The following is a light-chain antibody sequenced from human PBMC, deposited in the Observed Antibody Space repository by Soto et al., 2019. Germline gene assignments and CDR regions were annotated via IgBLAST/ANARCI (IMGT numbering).Light chain of an antibody. V-gene: IGLV2-14*01. Sequence: QSVLTQPASVSGSPGQSITISCAGTSSDVGGYNYVSWYQQHPGKAPKLMIYDVSNRPSGVSNRFSVSKSGNTASLTISGLQAEDEADYYCSSYTSSSTWVFGGGTKVTVL. CDR2: DVS. J-gene: IGLJ3*02. CDR1: SSDVGGYNY. CDR3: SSYTSSSTWV.